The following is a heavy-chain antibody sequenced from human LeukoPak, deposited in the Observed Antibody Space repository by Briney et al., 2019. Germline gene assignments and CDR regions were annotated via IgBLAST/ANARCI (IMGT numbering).Heavy chain of an antibody. CDR1: GDSVSSNSAA. CDR2: TYYRSKWYN. D-gene: IGHD2-15*01. CDR3: ARDGRFSSASDFDS. J-gene: IGHJ4*02. Sequence: QTLSLTCAISGDSVSSNSAAWNWIRQSPSRGLGWLGRTYYRSKWYNDYAVSVKSRIIINPDTSKNQFSLQLNSVTPEDTAVYYCARDGRFSSASDFDSWGQGTLVTVSS. V-gene: IGHV6-1*01.